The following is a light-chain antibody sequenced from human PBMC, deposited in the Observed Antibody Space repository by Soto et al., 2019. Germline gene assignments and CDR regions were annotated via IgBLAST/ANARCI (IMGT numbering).Light chain of an antibody. CDR1: QSVSSSY. J-gene: IGKJ1*01. CDR3: QQYGSSLST. V-gene: IGKV3-20*01. Sequence: EIVLTQSPVTLSLSPGERATLSCRASQSVSSSYLAWYQQKPGQAPRLLIYGASSRATGIPDRFSGSGSGTDFTLTISRLEPEDFAVYYCQQYGSSLSTFGQGTKWIS. CDR2: GAS.